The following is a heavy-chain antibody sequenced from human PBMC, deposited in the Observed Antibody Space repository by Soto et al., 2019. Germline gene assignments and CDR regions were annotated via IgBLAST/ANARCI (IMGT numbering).Heavy chain of an antibody. J-gene: IGHJ4*02. CDR3: AKDHKIVGATGGSFDY. CDR1: GFTFRSYA. Sequence: SLRLSCASCGFTFRSYAMSCVRQAPGKGLEWVTAISGSGGSTYYADSVKGRFTISRDNSKNTLYLQMNSLRAEDTAVYYCAKDHKIVGATGGSFDYWGQGTLVTVS. D-gene: IGHD1-26*01. V-gene: IGHV3-23*01. CDR2: ISGSGGST.